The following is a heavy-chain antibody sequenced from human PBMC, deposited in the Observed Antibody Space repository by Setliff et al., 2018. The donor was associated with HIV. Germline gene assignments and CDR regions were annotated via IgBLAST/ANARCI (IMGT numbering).Heavy chain of an antibody. V-gene: IGHV5-51*01. CDR3: ARQPGRAAMGRENYYYYYMDV. D-gene: IGHD2-2*01. Sequence: GESLKISCKGSGYRFTSYWIGWVRQMPGKGLEWMGIIYPGDSETRYSPSFQGQVTISADTSISTAYLQWRSLKASDTAMYYCARQPGRAAMGRENYYYYYMDVWGKGTTVTVSS. CDR2: IYPGDSET. CDR1: GYRFTSYW. J-gene: IGHJ6*03.